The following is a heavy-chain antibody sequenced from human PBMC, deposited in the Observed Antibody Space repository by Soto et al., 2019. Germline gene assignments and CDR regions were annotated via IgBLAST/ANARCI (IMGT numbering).Heavy chain of an antibody. CDR2: ISAHNGNT. CDR3: ARDLDSGYTSWAFDI. CDR1: GYTFTSYG. Sequence: ASVKVSCKASGYTFTSYGISWVRQAPGQGLEWMGWISAHNGNTNYAQKLQGRVTMTTDTSTSTAYMELRSLRSEDTAVYYCARDLDSGYTSWAFDIWGQGTMVTVAS. D-gene: IGHD5-12*01. V-gene: IGHV1-18*01. J-gene: IGHJ3*02.